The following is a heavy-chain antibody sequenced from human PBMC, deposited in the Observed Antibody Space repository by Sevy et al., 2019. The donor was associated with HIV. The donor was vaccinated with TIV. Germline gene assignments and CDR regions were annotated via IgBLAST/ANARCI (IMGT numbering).Heavy chain of an antibody. J-gene: IGHJ3*02. CDR2: IVVGSDVT. Sequence: ASVKVSCKTSGFTFSSSAVQWVRQVRGQRLEWIGWIVVGSDVTNYAQNFQETVTISRDVSTKTVYMDLTSLRSEDTAVYYCAAEDMTTFGGHLRVFDIWGQGTMVTVS. V-gene: IGHV1-58*01. CDR3: AAEDMTTFGGHLRVFDI. D-gene: IGHD3-16*01. CDR1: GFTFSSSA.